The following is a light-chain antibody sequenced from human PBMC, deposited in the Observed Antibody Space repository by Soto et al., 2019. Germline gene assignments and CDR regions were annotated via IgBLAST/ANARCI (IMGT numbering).Light chain of an antibody. V-gene: IGKV3-20*01. Sequence: EIVLTQSPGTLSLSPGERATLSCRASQSVSSSYLAWYQHKPGQAPRLLIFGASTRATGIPDRFSASGSGTDFTLTISRLEREDFAVYYCQKYGTSPWTFGQGTKVEVK. J-gene: IGKJ1*01. CDR1: QSVSSSY. CDR2: GAS. CDR3: QKYGTSPWT.